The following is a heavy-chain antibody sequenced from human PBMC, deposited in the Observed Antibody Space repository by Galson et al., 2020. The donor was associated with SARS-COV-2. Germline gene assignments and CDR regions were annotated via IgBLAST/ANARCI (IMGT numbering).Heavy chain of an antibody. CDR3: ARGYYYDSSGYSP. CDR2: ISYDGSNK. J-gene: IGHJ5*02. Sequence: QLGESLKISCAASGFTFSSYAMHWVRQAPGKGLEWVAVISYDGSNKYYADSVKGRFTISRDNSKNTLYLQMNSLRAEDTAVYYCARGYYYDSSGYSPWGQGTLVTVSS. CDR1: GFTFSSYA. D-gene: IGHD3-22*01. V-gene: IGHV3-30*04.